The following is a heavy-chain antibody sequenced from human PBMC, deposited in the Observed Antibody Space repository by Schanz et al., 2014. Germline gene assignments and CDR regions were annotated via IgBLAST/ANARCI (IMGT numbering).Heavy chain of an antibody. Sequence: QVQLEESGGGVVQPGGSLRLSCVASGFSFSGFAVHWVRQAPGKGLEWVSIVSHDGFTKHYADSVTGRFTLSRDNSKNTVYLQMNSLRAEDTALYFCATDYSGGGCHIWGQGTMVTVSS. CDR1: GFSFSGFA. CDR3: ATDYSGGGCHI. CDR2: VSHDGFTK. J-gene: IGHJ3*02. V-gene: IGHV3-30*04. D-gene: IGHD6-19*01.